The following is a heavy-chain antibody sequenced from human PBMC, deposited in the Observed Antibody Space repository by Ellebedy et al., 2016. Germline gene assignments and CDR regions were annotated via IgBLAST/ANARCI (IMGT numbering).Heavy chain of an antibody. V-gene: IGHV3-23*01. CDR2: ISGSGGST. CDR1: GFTFSSYA. J-gene: IGHJ4*02. D-gene: IGHD5-12*01. Sequence: GESLKISXAASGFTFSSYAMSWVRQAPGKGLEWVSAISGSGGSTYYADSVKGRFTISRDNSKNTLYLQMNSLRAEDTAVYYCASPGGYDPFDYWGQGTLVTVSS. CDR3: ASPGGYDPFDY.